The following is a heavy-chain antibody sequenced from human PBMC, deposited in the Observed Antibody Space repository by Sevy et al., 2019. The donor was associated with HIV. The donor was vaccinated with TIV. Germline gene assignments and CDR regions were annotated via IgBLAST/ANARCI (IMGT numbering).Heavy chain of an antibody. CDR2: ISYDGSNK. CDR3: ASKSRGMDV. Sequence: GGCLRLSCAASGFTFSSYAMHWVRQAPGKGLEWVAVISYDGSNKYYADSVKGRFTISRDNSKNTLYLQMNSLRAEDTAVYYCASKSRGMDVWGQGTTVTVSS. V-gene: IGHV3-30-3*01. CDR1: GFTFSSYA. J-gene: IGHJ6*02.